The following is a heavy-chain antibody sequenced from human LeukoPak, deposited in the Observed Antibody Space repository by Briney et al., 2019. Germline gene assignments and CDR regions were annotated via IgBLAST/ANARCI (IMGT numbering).Heavy chain of an antibody. Sequence: SETLSLTCTVSGGSISSYYWSWIRQPPGKGLEWIGYIYYSGSTNYNPSLESRVTISVDTSKNQFSLKLSSVTAADTAVYYCARDFGRGSSYYYDSSGYYPDAFDIWGQGTMVTVSS. CDR1: GGSISSYY. CDR3: ARDFGRGSSYYYDSSGYYPDAFDI. CDR2: IYYSGST. J-gene: IGHJ3*02. D-gene: IGHD3-22*01. V-gene: IGHV4-59*01.